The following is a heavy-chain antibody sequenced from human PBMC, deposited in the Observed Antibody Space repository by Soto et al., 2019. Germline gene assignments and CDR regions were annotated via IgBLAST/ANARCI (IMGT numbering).Heavy chain of an antibody. V-gene: IGHV3-33*01. CDR2: IWYDGSNK. J-gene: IGHJ3*02. CDR3: ARERNPGYDGFDI. Sequence: GGSLRLSCAASGFSFGIYGMHWVRHAPGKGLEWVAVIWYDGSNKYYADSVKGRFTISRDNSKNTLYLQMNSLRAEDTAVYYCARERNPGYDGFDIWGQGTMVTVSS. D-gene: IGHD5-12*01. CDR1: GFSFGIYG.